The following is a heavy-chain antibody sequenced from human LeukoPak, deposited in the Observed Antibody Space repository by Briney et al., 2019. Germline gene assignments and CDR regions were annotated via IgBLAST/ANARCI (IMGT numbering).Heavy chain of an antibody. V-gene: IGHV4-59*01. CDR1: GGSISSYY. Sequence: SETLSLTCTVSGGSISSYYWSWIRLPPGKGLEWIGYIYLSGSTNYNPSLKSRVTISVDTSKSHFSLKLSSVTAADTAVYYCAREAAAAGTALDYWGQGTLVTVSS. D-gene: IGHD6-13*01. CDR3: AREAAAAGTALDY. J-gene: IGHJ4*02. CDR2: IYLSGST.